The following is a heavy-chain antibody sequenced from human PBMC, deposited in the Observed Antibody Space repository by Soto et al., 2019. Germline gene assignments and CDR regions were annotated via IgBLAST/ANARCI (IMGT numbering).Heavy chain of an antibody. CDR2: IWYDGSNK. CDR3: ARDELGSSGWYVGD. CDR1: GFTFSSYG. Sequence: QVQLVESGGGVVQPGRSLRLSCAASGFTFSSYGMHWVRQAPGKGLERVAVIWYDGSNKYYADSVKGRFTISRDNSKNTLYLQMNSLRAEDTAVYYCARDELGSSGWYVGDWGQGTLVTVSA. J-gene: IGHJ4*02. V-gene: IGHV3-33*01. D-gene: IGHD6-19*01.